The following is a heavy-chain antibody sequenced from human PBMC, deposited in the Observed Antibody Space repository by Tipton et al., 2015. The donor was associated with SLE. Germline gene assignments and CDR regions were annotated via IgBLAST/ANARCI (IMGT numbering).Heavy chain of an antibody. CDR2: VYYSGGT. CDR3: ARAEMTTEGSVFYYYVDV. J-gene: IGHJ6*03. Sequence: TLSLTCSVSGGSISSNYWNWIRQPPGKGLEWLGYVYYSGGTNYNPSVRSRVTISVDTSKNQFSLQLTSVTAADTAVYYCARAEMTTEGSVFYYYVDVWGKGTTVTVSS. CDR1: GGSISSNY. D-gene: IGHD5-24*01. V-gene: IGHV4-59*01.